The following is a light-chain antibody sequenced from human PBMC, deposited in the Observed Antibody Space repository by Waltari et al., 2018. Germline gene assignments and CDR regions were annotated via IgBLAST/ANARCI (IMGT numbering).Light chain of an antibody. V-gene: IGLV2-8*01. CDR3: SSYVGNNNLV. J-gene: IGLJ2*01. CDR1: SSDIGAYNS. CDR2: EAT. Sequence: QPALTQPPSASGSPGQSVTVSCTGTSSDIGAYNSVSWYQQHPGKAPKLIIYEATKRPSGVPDRFSGSKSGNTASLTVSGLQGEDEADYYCSSYVGNNNLVFGGGTKVTVL.